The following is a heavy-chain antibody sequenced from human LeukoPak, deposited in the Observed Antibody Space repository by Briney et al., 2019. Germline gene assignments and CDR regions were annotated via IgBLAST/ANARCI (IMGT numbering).Heavy chain of an antibody. CDR3: ATTRGLWWFDP. CDR2: ISSSGSTI. J-gene: IGHJ5*02. Sequence: GGSLRLSCATSGFTFSSYWMNWVRQAPGKGLEWVSYISSSGSTIYYADSVKGRFTISRDNAKNSLYLQMNSLRAEDTAVYYCATTRGLWWFDPWGQGTLVTVSS. CDR1: GFTFSSYW. V-gene: IGHV3-48*03. D-gene: IGHD3/OR15-3a*01.